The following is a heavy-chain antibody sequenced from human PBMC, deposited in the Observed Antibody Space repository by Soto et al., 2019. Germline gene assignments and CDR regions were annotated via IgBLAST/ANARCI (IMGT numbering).Heavy chain of an antibody. D-gene: IGHD3-16*01. CDR1: GFSFSSYW. Sequence: EVQLVESGGGLVQPGGSLRISCKGSGFSFSSYWMSWVRQAPGKGLEWVASIKQDESEKYYVDSVKGRFTIFRDNVDDSVFLHMNRLSAEDTAVYFCVRDVGFDYVNWGQGTLVTVSS. CDR3: VRDVGFDYVN. V-gene: IGHV3-7*01. J-gene: IGHJ4*02. CDR2: IKQDESEK.